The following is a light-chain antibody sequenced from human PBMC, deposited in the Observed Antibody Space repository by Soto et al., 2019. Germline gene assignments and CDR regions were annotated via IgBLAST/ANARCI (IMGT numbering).Light chain of an antibody. J-gene: IGLJ1*01. CDR2: EGN. CDR1: SSDVGSYYL. Sequence: QSVLTQPASGSGSPGQSITISCTGASSDVGSYYLVSWYQHHPGKAPKLIIYEGNERPSGVSNRFSGSKSGNTASLTISGLQAEDEADYYCCSTAGSSTFVFGAGTKVTVL. V-gene: IGLV2-23*03. CDR3: CSTAGSSTFV.